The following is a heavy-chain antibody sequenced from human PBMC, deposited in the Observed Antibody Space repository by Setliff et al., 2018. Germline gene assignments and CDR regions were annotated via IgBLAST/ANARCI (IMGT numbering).Heavy chain of an antibody. D-gene: IGHD3-22*01. V-gene: IGHV3-7*01. Sequence: PGGSLRLSCEVSGFDFTTNWMTWVRQAPGKGLEWVANIKQDGSEKYYLGAVKGRFTISRDNAKNSLYLQMNSLRAEDMAVYYCARERYDSRSWYFDLWGRGTLVTVSS. CDR1: GFDFTTNW. CDR2: IKQDGSEK. CDR3: ARERYDSRSWYFDL. J-gene: IGHJ2*01.